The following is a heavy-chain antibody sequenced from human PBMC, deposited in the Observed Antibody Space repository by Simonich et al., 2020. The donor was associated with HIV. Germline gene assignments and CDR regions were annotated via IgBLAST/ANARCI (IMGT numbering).Heavy chain of an antibody. CDR3: ARDHNWGFDY. D-gene: IGHD1-1*01. CDR2: IRDATTV. J-gene: IGHJ4*02. CDR1: GFTFSSYS. Sequence: EVQLVESGGGLVQPGGSLRLSCAASGFTFSSYSMNWVRQAPGKGLGWVSFIRDATTVSYADSVKGRFTISRDNAKNSLYLQLNSLRADDTAVYYCARDHNWGFDYWGQGTLVTVSS. V-gene: IGHV3-48*01.